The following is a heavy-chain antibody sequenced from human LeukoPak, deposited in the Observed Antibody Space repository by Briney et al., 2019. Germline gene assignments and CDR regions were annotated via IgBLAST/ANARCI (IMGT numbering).Heavy chain of an antibody. D-gene: IGHD2-2*01. V-gene: IGHV1-2*02. Sequence: GASVKVSCKASGYTFTGYYMHWVRQAPGQGLEWMGWINPNSGGTNYAQKFQGRVTMTRDTSISTAYMELSRLRSDDTAVYYCARGTHCSSTSCTQFDPWGQGTLVTVSS. CDR1: GYTFTGYY. CDR2: INPNSGGT. J-gene: IGHJ5*02. CDR3: ARGTHCSSTSCTQFDP.